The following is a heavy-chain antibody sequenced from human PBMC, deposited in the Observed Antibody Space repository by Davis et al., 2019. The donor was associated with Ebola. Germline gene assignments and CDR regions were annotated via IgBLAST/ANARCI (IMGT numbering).Heavy chain of an antibody. CDR2: ISSSSSTI. V-gene: IGHV3-48*02. Sequence: PGGSLRLSCPASGFTFSSYSMNWVRQAPGKGLEWVSYISSSSSTIYYADSVKGRFTISRDNAKNSLYLQMNSLRDEDTAVYYCARGADIVVVVAATVGTWFDPWGQGTLVTVSS. J-gene: IGHJ5*02. CDR1: GFTFSSYS. D-gene: IGHD2-15*01. CDR3: ARGADIVVVVAATVGTWFDP.